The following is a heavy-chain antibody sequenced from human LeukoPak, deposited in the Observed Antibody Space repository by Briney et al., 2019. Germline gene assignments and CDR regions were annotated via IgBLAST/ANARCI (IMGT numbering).Heavy chain of an antibody. CDR3: ARGSLLRFLEWPPRRTNNAFDI. J-gene: IGHJ3*02. CDR2: IYSGGST. Sequence: GGSLRLSCAASGFTVSSNYMSWVRQAPGKGLEWVSVIYSGGSTYYADSVKGRFTISRDNSKNTLYLQMNSLRAEDTAVYYCARGSLLRFLEWPPRRTNNAFDIWGQGTMVTVSS. V-gene: IGHV3-66*01. CDR1: GFTVSSNY. D-gene: IGHD3-3*01.